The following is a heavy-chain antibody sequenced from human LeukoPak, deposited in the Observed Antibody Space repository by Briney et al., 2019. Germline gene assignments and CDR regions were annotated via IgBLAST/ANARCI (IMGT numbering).Heavy chain of an antibody. CDR2: ISYDGSNK. V-gene: IGHV3-30-3*01. J-gene: IGHJ4*02. CDR1: VFTFSSYP. D-gene: IGHD6-13*01. Sequence: GGSLRLSCAASVFTFSSYPMHWVRQAPCKGREWVAVISYDGSNKYYADSVKGRFTISRDNSKNTLYLQMNSLRAEDTAVYYCASPREGIAAAGTFYFDYWGQGTLVTVSS. CDR3: ASPREGIAAAGTFYFDY.